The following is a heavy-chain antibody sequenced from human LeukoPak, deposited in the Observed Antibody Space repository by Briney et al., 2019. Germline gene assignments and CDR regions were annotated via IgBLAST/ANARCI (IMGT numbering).Heavy chain of an antibody. Sequence: GGSLRLSCADSGFTFSSYWMSWVRQAPGKGLVWVANINQDGSQKSYVDSVKGRFTISRDNAKNSLYLQMNSLRAEDTAVYYCARDQRNKLGFDPWGQGTLVTVSS. V-gene: IGHV3-7*03. CDR2: INQDGSQK. CDR3: ARDQRNKLGFDP. CDR1: GFTFSSYW. J-gene: IGHJ5*02. D-gene: IGHD1/OR15-1a*01.